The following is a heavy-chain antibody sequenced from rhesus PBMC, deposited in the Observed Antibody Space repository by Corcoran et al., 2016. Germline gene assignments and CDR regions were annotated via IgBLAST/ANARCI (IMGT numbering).Heavy chain of an antibody. Sequence: QVQLQESGPGVVKPSETLSLTCAVSGGSISSGYDWSWIRQPPGKGLEWIGYIYGSSGSTNYNPSLKNRVTISKDASTNQFSLKLSSVTAADTAVYYCARDRVFDYWGQGVLVTVSS. CDR2: IYGSSGST. CDR3: ARDRVFDY. V-gene: IGHV4-76*01. CDR1: GGSISSGYD. J-gene: IGHJ4*01.